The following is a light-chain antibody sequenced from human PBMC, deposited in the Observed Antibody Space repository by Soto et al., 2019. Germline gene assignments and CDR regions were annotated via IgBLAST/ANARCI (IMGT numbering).Light chain of an antibody. J-gene: IGKJ1*01. Sequence: EILMTQSPSTLSASVGDRATLSCRASQSVSNCLAWYQQKPGQAPRLLIYGASSRETGIPARFSGSGSGTEFTLTISSLQSEDFAVYYCQQDNSLPLTFGRGTKVDIK. V-gene: IGKV3-15*01. CDR2: GAS. CDR3: QQDNSLPLT. CDR1: QSVSNC.